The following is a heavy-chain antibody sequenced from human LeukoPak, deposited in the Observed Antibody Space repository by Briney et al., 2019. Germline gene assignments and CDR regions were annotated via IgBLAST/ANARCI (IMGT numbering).Heavy chain of an antibody. J-gene: IGHJ6*02. CDR1: GGTFSSYA. V-gene: IGHV1-69*13. CDR3: ARGGFWAPVIYYYYGMDV. D-gene: IGHD3-16*01. Sequence: ASVKVSCKASGGTFSSYAISWVRQAPGQGLEWMGVIIPIFGTANYAQKFQGRVTITADESTSTAYMELSSLRSEDTAVYYCARGGFWAPVIYYYYGMDVWGQGTTVTVSS. CDR2: IIPIFGTA.